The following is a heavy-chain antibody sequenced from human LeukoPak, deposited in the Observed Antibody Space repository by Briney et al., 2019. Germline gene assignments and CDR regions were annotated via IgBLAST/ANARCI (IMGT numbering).Heavy chain of an antibody. D-gene: IGHD1-26*01. J-gene: IGHJ3*02. Sequence: GASVKVSCKASGGTFSSYAISWVRQAPGQGLEWMGRIIPILGIANYAQKFQGRVTITADKSTSTAYMELSSLRSEDTAVYYCARDLDSGSYYGLKDYAFDIWGQGTMVTVSS. CDR2: IIPILGIA. CDR1: GGTFSSYA. CDR3: ARDLDSGSYYGLKDYAFDI. V-gene: IGHV1-69*04.